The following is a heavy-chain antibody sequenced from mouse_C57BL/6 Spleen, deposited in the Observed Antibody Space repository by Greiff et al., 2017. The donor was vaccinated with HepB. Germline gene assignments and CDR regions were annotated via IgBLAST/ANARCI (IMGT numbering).Heavy chain of an antibody. D-gene: IGHD2-10*02. Sequence: EVKLVESEGGLVQPGSSMKLSCTASGFTFSDYYMAWVRQVPEKGLEWVANINYDGSSTYYLDSLKSRFIISRDNAKNILYLQMSSLKSEDTATYYCARDGGYGNYVDYAMDYWGQGTSVTVSS. CDR1: GFTFSDYY. CDR3: ARDGGYGNYVDYAMDY. CDR2: INYDGSST. J-gene: IGHJ4*01. V-gene: IGHV5-16*01.